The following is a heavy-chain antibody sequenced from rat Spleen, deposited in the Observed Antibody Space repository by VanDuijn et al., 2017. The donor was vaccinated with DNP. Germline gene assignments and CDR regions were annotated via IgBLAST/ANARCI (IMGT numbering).Heavy chain of an antibody. CDR2: ITNTGGST. Sequence: EVQLVESGGGLVQPGGSLRLSCVVSGFTFNNYWMTWIRQAPGKGLEWISSITNTGGSTYYLDSVRGRFTVSRDNAKSTLYLQMNSLRSEDTATYYCARMYTTDYYWYFDFRGPGTMVTVSS. CDR3: ARMYTTDYYWYFDF. D-gene: IGHD1-6*01. CDR1: GFTFNNYW. J-gene: IGHJ1*01. V-gene: IGHV5-31*01.